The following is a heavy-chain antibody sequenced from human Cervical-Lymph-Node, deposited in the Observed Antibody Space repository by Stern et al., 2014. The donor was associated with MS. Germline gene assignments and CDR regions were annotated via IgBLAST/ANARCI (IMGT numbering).Heavy chain of an antibody. Sequence: QVTLRESGPTLVKATQTLTLTCTFSGFSLGTRGVGVGWIRQTPGKAPEWLAIIYWDDDKRYSPSFKNRVPITKDTTKNQVVLAMTTVDAEDTATYFCAHRTSLPVILASNWSDPWVQGILVTVSS. D-gene: IGHD2/OR15-2a*01. V-gene: IGHV2-5*02. CDR1: GFSLGTRGVG. J-gene: IGHJ5*02. CDR3: AHRTSLPVILASNWSDP. CDR2: IYWDDDK.